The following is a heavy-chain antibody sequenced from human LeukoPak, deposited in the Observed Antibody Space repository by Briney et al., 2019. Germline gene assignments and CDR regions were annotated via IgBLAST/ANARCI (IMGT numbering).Heavy chain of an antibody. CDR2: INHNGNVN. CDR1: GFTFSSYW. J-gene: IGHJ5*02. Sequence: GGSLRLSCAASGFTFSSYWMNWARQAPGKGLEWVASINHNGNVNYYVDSVKGRFTISRDNAKNSLYLQMSNLRAEDTAVYYCARGLGRVGGRFDPWGQGTLVTVSS. CDR3: ARGLGRVGGRFDP. V-gene: IGHV3-7*03.